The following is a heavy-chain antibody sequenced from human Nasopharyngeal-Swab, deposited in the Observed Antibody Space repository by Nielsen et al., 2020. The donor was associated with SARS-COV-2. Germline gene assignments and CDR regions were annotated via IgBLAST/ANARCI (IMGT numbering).Heavy chain of an antibody. CDR1: GYTFTSYY. Sequence: ASVKVSCKASGYTFTSYYMHWVRQAPGLGLEWMGIINPSGGSTSYAQKFQGRVTMTRDTSTSTVYMELSSLRSEDTAVYYCASFYSGYDDAFDIWGQGTMVTVSS. J-gene: IGHJ3*02. CDR2: INPSGGST. D-gene: IGHD5-12*01. CDR3: ASFYSGYDDAFDI. V-gene: IGHV1-46*01.